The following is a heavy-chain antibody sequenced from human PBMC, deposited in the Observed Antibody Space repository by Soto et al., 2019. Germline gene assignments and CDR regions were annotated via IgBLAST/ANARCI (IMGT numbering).Heavy chain of an antibody. Sequence: GGSVRLSCAASEFTFANYWMSWVRQAPGKGLEWVANIKRDGSVENYADTAKGRFTISRDNAKNSLFLQMNNLRAEDTAVYYCASEAAVAGTLGDSWGQGTLVTVSS. J-gene: IGHJ4*02. CDR1: EFTFANYW. V-gene: IGHV3-7*04. CDR2: IKRDGSVE. D-gene: IGHD6-19*01. CDR3: ASEAAVAGTLGDS.